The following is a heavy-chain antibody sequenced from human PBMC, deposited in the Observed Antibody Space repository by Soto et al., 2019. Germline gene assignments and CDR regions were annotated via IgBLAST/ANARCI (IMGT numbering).Heavy chain of an antibody. Sequence: ASVKVSCKASGYTFTSYGISWVRQAPRQGLEWMGWISAYNGNTNYAQKLQGRVTMTTDTSTSTAYMELRSLRSDDTAVYYCARAYCGGDCYNNWLDPWGQGTLVTVSS. V-gene: IGHV1-18*01. CDR1: GYTFTSYG. CDR3: ARAYCGGDCYNNWLDP. CDR2: ISAYNGNT. D-gene: IGHD2-21*02. J-gene: IGHJ5*02.